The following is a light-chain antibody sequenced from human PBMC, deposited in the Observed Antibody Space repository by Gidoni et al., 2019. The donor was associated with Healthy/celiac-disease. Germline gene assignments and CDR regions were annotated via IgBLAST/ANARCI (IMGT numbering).Light chain of an antibody. V-gene: IGKV2-28*01. J-gene: IGKJ5*01. CDR1: QSLLHSNGYTY. Sequence: DLVVTQSPLSLPVTPGEPASISCRSSQSLLHSNGYTYLAWYLQKPGQSPRLLIYLGSNRASGVPDRFSGSGSGTDFTLNISRVEAEDVGVYYCMQALKSPRVTFGQGTRLEIK. CDR3: MQALKSPRVT. CDR2: LGS.